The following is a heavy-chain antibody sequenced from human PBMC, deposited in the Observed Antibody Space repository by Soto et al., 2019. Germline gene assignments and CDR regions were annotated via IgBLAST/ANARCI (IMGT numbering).Heavy chain of an antibody. D-gene: IGHD3-10*01. J-gene: IGHJ6*02. CDR2: IYISGAT. Sequence: QVQLQESGPGLVKPSETLSLTCTVSGGSISDYYWSWIRQPAGKGLEWIGRIYISGATNYTPSLKRRVSMSVDTSKNEVSLKVTSVTAADTAVYYCASTKIQPLLRGIQNGMDVWGQGTMVTVSS. CDR3: ASTKIQPLLRGIQNGMDV. V-gene: IGHV4-4*07. CDR1: GGSISDYY.